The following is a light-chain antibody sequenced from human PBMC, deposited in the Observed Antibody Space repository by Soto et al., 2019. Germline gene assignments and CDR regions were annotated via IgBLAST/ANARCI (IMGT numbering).Light chain of an antibody. CDR2: EVS. Sequence: QSALPQPPSASGSPGQSVTISCIGTSSDVGGYDYVSWYQQHPGKAPKLIISEVSKRPSGVPDRFSGSKSGNTASLTVSGLQAEDEADYYCTSYAGNNNFCVFGTGTRSPS. J-gene: IGLJ1*01. CDR3: TSYAGNNNFCV. V-gene: IGLV2-8*01. CDR1: SSDVGGYDY.